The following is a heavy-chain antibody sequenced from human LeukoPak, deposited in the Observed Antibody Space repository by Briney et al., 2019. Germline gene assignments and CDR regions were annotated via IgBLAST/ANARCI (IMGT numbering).Heavy chain of an antibody. CDR2: INPNSGGT. V-gene: IGHV1-2*06. D-gene: IGHD6-19*01. Sequence: ASVKVSCEASGYTFTGYYMHWVRQAPGQGLEWMGRINPNSGGTNYAQKFQGRVTMTRDTSISTAYMELSRLRSDDTAVYYYARVWIAVAGTRGYYFYYWGQGTLVTVSS. CDR1: GYTFTGYY. CDR3: ARVWIAVAGTRGYYFYY. J-gene: IGHJ4*02.